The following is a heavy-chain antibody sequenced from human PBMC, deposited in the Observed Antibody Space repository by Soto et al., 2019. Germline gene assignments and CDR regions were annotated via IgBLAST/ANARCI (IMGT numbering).Heavy chain of an antibody. D-gene: IGHD3-10*01. Sequence: SETLSLTCAVSGGSISSSNWWSWVRQPPGKGLEWIGEIYHSGSTNYNPSLKSRVTISVDTSKNQFSLKLSSVTAADTAVYYCARGLWFGELQYYYYGMDVWGQGTTVTVSS. CDR2: IYHSGST. CDR1: GGSISSSNW. CDR3: ARGLWFGELQYYYYGMDV. V-gene: IGHV4-4*02. J-gene: IGHJ6*02.